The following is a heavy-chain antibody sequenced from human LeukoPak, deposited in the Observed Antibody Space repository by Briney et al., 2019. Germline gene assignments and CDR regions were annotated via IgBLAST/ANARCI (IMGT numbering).Heavy chain of an antibody. CDR2: ICYSGST. D-gene: IGHD3-9*01. Sequence: SETLSLTCTVCVGFISCYYWSCLRQPPGKGLEWIGYICYSGSTNYNPSLKSRVTISVDTSKNQFSLKLSSVTAADTAVYYCARESPYYDILTGYSLNFFDYWGQGTLVSVSS. CDR3: ARESPYYDILTGYSLNFFDY. CDR1: VGFISCYY. V-gene: IGHV4-59*12. J-gene: IGHJ4*02.